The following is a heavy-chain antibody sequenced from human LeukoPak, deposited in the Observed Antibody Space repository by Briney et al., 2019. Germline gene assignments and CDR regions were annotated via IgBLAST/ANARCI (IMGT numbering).Heavy chain of an antibody. Sequence: KPSQTLSLTCAVSGGSISSGGYSWSWIRQPPGKGLEWIGYIYHSGSTYYNPPLKSRVTISVDRSKNQFSLKLSSVTAADTAVYYCARGIIDGGDGYFDYWGQGTLVTVSS. J-gene: IGHJ4*02. D-gene: IGHD2/OR15-2a*01. CDR1: GGSISSGGYS. CDR2: IYHSGST. CDR3: ARGIIDGGDGYFDY. V-gene: IGHV4-30-2*01.